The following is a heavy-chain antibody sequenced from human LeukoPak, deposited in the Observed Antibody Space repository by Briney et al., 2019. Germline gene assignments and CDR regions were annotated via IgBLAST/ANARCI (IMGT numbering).Heavy chain of an antibody. D-gene: IGHD5-12*01. V-gene: IGHV3-30*04. CDR2: ISFDGSNK. J-gene: IGHJ4*02. CDR3: ARGPSGYHNT. CDR1: GFTFSSYA. Sequence: GGSLRLSCAASGFTFSSYAMHWVRQAPGKGLEWVAVISFDGSNKYYADSVKARFTISRDNSKNTLYLQMNSLRAEDTAVYYCARGPSGYHNTGGQGTLVIVSS.